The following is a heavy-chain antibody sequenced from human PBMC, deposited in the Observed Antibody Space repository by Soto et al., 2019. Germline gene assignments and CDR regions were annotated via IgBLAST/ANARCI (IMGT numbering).Heavy chain of an antibody. CDR1: GGSISGYY. Sequence: SETPSLTCTVSGGSISGYYWSWVRQSPGKGLEWIGYIYDSGSTNYNPSLKSRVTTSVDTSKNQLSLKLSSVTAADTAVYYCASASDTAMVIDYWGQGTLVTVSS. J-gene: IGHJ4*02. CDR2: IYDSGST. CDR3: ASASDTAMVIDY. D-gene: IGHD5-18*01. V-gene: IGHV4-59*01.